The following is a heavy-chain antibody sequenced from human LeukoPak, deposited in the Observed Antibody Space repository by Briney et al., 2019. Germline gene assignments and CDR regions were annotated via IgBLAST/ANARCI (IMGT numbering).Heavy chain of an antibody. CDR3: ASICGGDCYSSAFDI. D-gene: IGHD2-21*02. CDR2: ISSSSSYI. J-gene: IGHJ3*02. V-gene: IGHV3-21*01. Sequence: GGSLRLSCAASGFTFSSYSMNWVRQAPGKGLEWVSSISSSSSYIYYADSVKGRFTISRGNAKNSLYLQMNSLRAEDTAVYYCASICGGDCYSSAFDIWGQGTMVTVSS. CDR1: GFTFSSYS.